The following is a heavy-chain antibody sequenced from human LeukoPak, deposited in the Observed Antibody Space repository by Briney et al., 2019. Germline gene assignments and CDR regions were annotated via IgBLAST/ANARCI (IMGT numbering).Heavy chain of an antibody. CDR2: INHSGST. V-gene: IGHV4-34*01. Sequence: SETLSLTCAVYGGSFSGYYWSWIRQHPGKGLEWIGEINHSGSTNYNPSLKSRVTISVDTSKNQFSLKLSSVTAADTAVYYCAKGQTVTLSFDYWGQGTLVTVSS. CDR3: AKGQTVTLSFDY. CDR1: GGSFSGYY. J-gene: IGHJ4*02. D-gene: IGHD4-11*01.